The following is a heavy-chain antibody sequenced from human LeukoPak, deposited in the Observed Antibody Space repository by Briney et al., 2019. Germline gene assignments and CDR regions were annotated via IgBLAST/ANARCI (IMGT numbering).Heavy chain of an antibody. V-gene: IGHV1-2*02. CDR1: AYTFTGYY. D-gene: IGHD6-13*01. J-gene: IGHJ4*02. Sequence: GASVKVSCKASAYTFTGYYIHWVRQAPGQGLEWMGWINPNSGGTTYAQRFQGRITMTRDTSISTAYMELTRLTSDDTAVYYCARDSGSSSWEYDYWGQGTLVTVSS. CDR2: INPNSGGT. CDR3: ARDSGSSSWEYDY.